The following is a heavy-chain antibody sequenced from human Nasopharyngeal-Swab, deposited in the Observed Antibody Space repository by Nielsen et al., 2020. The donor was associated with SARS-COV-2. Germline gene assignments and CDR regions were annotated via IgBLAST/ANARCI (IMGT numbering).Heavy chain of an antibody. D-gene: IGHD2/OR15-2a*01. V-gene: IGHV4-31*03. Sequence: LRLSCTVSDGSISSGGYYWSWIRQHPGKGLEWIGYIYYSGSTYYNPSLKSRVTISVDTSKNQFSLKLSSVTAADTAVYYCAGVLFTYFDYWGQGTLVTVSS. CDR1: DGSISSGGYY. CDR2: IYYSGST. J-gene: IGHJ4*02. CDR3: AGVLFTYFDY.